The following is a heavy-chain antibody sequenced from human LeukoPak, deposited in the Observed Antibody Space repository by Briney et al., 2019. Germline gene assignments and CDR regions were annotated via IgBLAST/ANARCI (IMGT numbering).Heavy chain of an antibody. D-gene: IGHD4-11*01. Sequence: AGSVKASCKASGYTFTSYDISCVREGPGEGLEWMGWRNPNSGSTGYAQKFQGRVTITRNTSIGTAYMELSGLRSEDRAVYYCARGRSTDYPYYFEYWGQGTLVTVSS. CDR1: GYTFTSYD. J-gene: IGHJ4*02. CDR2: RNPNSGST. V-gene: IGHV1-8*03. CDR3: ARGRSTDYPYYFEY.